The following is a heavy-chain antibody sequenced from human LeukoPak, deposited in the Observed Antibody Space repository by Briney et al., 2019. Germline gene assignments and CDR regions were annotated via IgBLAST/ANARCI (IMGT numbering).Heavy chain of an antibody. CDR1: GGSISSGGYY. D-gene: IGHD6-19*01. CDR2: IYHSGST. J-gene: IGHJ4*02. Sequence: PSETLSLTCTVSGGSISSGGYYWSWIRQPPGKGLEWIGYIYHSGSTYYNPSLKSRVTISVDRSKNQFSLKLSSVTAADTAVYYCARGYQSSGWSDYWGQGTLVTVSS. CDR3: ARGYQSSGWSDY. V-gene: IGHV4-30-2*01.